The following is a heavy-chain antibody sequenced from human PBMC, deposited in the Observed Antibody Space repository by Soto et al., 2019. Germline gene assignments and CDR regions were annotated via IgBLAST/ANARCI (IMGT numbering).Heavy chain of an antibody. D-gene: IGHD6-13*01. Sequence: QVQLVQSASEVKKPGSSVWVSCKASGGTLSSYAISWVRQAPGQGLDWVGGTVPITLSTHYSQKFQGRVIITADEATNTVYMDLSSLRSEDTAVYYCARDRSGITGKTRNIYAMDVWGQGTTVTVSS. J-gene: IGHJ6*02. CDR3: ARDRSGITGKTRNIYAMDV. CDR2: TVPITLST. CDR1: GGTLSSYA. V-gene: IGHV1-69*01.